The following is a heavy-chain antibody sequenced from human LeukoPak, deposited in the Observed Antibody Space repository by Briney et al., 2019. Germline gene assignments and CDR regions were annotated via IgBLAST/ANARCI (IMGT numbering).Heavy chain of an antibody. D-gene: IGHD2-15*01. CDR3: AKISVASEFDY. Sequence: PGGSLRLSCAASGFTFNNYAINWVRQAPGKGLEWVSVISGSGDSTYYADSVKGRFTISRDNSKNTLYLQMNSLRAEDTAVYYCAKISVASEFDYWGQGTLVTVSS. J-gene: IGHJ4*02. CDR2: ISGSGDST. V-gene: IGHV3-23*01. CDR1: GFTFNNYA.